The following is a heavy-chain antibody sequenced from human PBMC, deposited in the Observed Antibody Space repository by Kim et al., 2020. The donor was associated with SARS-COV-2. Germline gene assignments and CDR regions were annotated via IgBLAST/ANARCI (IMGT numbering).Heavy chain of an antibody. CDR1: GYTFTGYY. V-gene: IGHV1-2*02. CDR3: ARVVDYDILTGYFPEDY. CDR2: INPNSGGT. J-gene: IGHJ4*02. D-gene: IGHD3-9*01. Sequence: ASVKVSCKASGYTFTGYYMHWVRQAPGQGLEWMGWINPNSGGTNYAQKFQGRVTMTRDTSISTAYMELSRLRSDDTAVYYCARVVDYDILTGYFPEDYWGQGTLVTVSS.